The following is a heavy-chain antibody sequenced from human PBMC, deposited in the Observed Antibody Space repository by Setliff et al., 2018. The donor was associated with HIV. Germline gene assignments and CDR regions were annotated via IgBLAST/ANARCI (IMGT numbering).Heavy chain of an antibody. V-gene: IGHV4-34*01. CDR1: GGSFSDYY. J-gene: IGHJ4*02. D-gene: IGHD2-21*01. CDR3: ARDRGRDGYNKIDY. Sequence: SETLSLTCGIYGGSFSDYYWSWIRQPPGKGLEWIGEIDHRGRPKYNPSLNSRVTMSVDKSRNQFSLKVSSVTAADTAVYYCARDRGRDGYNKIDYWGQGTLVTVSS. CDR2: IDHRGRP.